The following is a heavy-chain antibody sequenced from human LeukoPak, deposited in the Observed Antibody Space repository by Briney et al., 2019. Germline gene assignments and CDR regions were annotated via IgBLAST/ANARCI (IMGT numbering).Heavy chain of an antibody. CDR2: VSGSGHST. J-gene: IGHJ4*02. CDR3: AKDGNWARFEN. CDR1: GFTFSIYA. D-gene: IGHD7-27*01. V-gene: IGHV3-23*01. Sequence: GGSLRLSCAASGFTFSIYAMSWVRQAPGKGLEWVSTVSGSGHSTFYADSVKGRFTISRDNSKNTLYLQMSSLRAEDTAFYYCAKDGNWARFENWGQGTLVTVSS.